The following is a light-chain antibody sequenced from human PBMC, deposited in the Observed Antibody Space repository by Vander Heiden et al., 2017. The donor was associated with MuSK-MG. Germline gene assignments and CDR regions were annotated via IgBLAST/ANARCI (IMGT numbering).Light chain of an antibody. Sequence: DIHMTQSPSTLSASVGDSVTIHCRASQSISVWLAWYQQKPGKAPKLLIYDASYLESGVPARFSGLGSGTEFTLTISSLQPDDFATYYCQQYDSYPWTFGPGTKVEVK. CDR2: DAS. J-gene: IGKJ1*01. V-gene: IGKV1-5*01. CDR1: QSISVW. CDR3: QQYDSYPWT.